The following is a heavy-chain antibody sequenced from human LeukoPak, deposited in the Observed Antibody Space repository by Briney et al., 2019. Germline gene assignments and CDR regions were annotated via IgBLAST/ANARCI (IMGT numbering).Heavy chain of an antibody. V-gene: IGHV4-59*01. Sequence: PSETLSLTCTVSGGSISSYYWSWIRQPPGKGLKWIGYIYYSGSTNYNPSLKSRVTISVDTSKNQFSLKLSSVTAADTAVYYCARERSSSWYYFDYWGQGTLVTVSS. CDR1: GGSISSYY. CDR2: IYYSGST. D-gene: IGHD6-13*01. CDR3: ARERSSSWYYFDY. J-gene: IGHJ4*02.